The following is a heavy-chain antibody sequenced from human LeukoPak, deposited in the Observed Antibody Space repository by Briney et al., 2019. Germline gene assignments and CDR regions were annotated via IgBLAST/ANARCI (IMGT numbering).Heavy chain of an antibody. D-gene: IGHD3-22*01. CDR3: ARDRRGIYYDSSGYYYYPDAFDI. J-gene: IGHJ3*02. V-gene: IGHV4-38-2*02. CDR2: IYHCGST. CDR1: GGSFSGYY. Sequence: PSETLSLTCAVCGGSFSGYYWGWIRQPPGKGVEWIGSIYHCGSTYYNPSLKSRVTISVDTSKNQFSLKLSSVTAADTAVYYCARDRRGIYYDSSGYYYYPDAFDIWGQGTMVTVSS.